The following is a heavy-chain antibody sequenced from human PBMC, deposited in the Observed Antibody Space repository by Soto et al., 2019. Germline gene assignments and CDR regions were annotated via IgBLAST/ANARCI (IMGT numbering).Heavy chain of an antibody. Sequence: PSETLSLTCTVSGGSISIHYSRCIRQPDGRGLIWISRIYTSDTHKYNPRLKSRVTMSVDTSKNQFSLKLCSVTAADTGVYYCARELRGNGWHAGHCFDYWGQGTLVTVSS. D-gene: IGHD6-19*01. CDR2: IYTSDTH. CDR1: GGSISIHY. CDR3: ARELRGNGWHAGHCFDY. J-gene: IGHJ4*02. V-gene: IGHV4-4*07.